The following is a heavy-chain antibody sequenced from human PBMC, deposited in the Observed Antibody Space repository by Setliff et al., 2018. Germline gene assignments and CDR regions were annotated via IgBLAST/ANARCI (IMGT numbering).Heavy chain of an antibody. CDR3: ARRVGSVGIQLPDY. J-gene: IGHJ4*02. CDR2: MNPNSGNT. D-gene: IGHD5-18*01. V-gene: IGHV1-8*02. Sequence: GASVKVSCKASGYTFTSYDINWVRQATGQGLEWMGWMNPNSGNTGYAQKFQGGVTMTRNTSISTAYMELSSLRSEDTAVYYCARRVGSVGIQLPDYWGQGTLVTVSS. CDR1: GYTFTSYD.